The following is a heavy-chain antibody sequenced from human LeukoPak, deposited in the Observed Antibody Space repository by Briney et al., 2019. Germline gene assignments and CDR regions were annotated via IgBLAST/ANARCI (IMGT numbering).Heavy chain of an antibody. V-gene: IGHV3-23*01. CDR3: AKPRYCSSTSCYRFYY. D-gene: IGHD2-2*01. Sequence: GGSLRLSCAASGFTFSSYAMSWVRQAPGKGLEWVSAISGSGVTTYYADSVKGRFTISRDNSKNTLYLQMNSLRAEDTAVYYCAKPRYCSSTSCYRFYYWGQGTLVTVSS. CDR1: GFTFSSYA. CDR2: ISGSGVTT. J-gene: IGHJ4*02.